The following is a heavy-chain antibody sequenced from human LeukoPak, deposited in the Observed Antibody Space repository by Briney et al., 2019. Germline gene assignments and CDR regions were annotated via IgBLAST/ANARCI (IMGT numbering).Heavy chain of an antibody. CDR2: VSAYNGNT. V-gene: IGHV1-18*01. CDR3: AREQKDVLRFLEWPSAMDV. Sequence: ASVKVSCKASGYTFTSYGISWVRQAPGQGLEWMGWVSAYNGNTNYAQKLQGRVTVTTDTSTSTAYMELRSLRSDDTAVYYCAREQKDVLRFLEWPSAMDVWGQGTTVTVSS. D-gene: IGHD3-3*01. CDR1: GYTFTSYG. J-gene: IGHJ6*02.